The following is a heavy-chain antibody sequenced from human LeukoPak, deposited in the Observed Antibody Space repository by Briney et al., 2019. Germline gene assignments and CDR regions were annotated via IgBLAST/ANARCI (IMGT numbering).Heavy chain of an antibody. Sequence: SETLSLTCTVSNGSISSDTYYWSWIRQPPGKGLEWIGEINHSGSTNYNPSLKSRVTISVDTSKNQFSLKLSSVTAADTAVYYCARARRGWFDPWGQGTLVTVSS. V-gene: IGHV4-39*07. D-gene: IGHD3-10*01. J-gene: IGHJ5*02. CDR1: NGSISSDTYY. CDR3: ARARRGWFDP. CDR2: INHSGST.